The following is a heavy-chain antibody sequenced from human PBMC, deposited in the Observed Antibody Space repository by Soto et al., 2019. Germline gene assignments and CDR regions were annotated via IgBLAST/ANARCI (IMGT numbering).Heavy chain of an antibody. J-gene: IGHJ4*02. CDR1: GFTVSSNY. Sequence: EVQLVESGGGLVQPGGSLRLSCAASGFTVSSNYMSWVRQAPGKGLEWVSVIYSGGSTYYADSVKGRFTISRDNSKNTLYLQMYSLRAEDRAVYYCAALIAAAVVDYWGQGTLVTVSS. V-gene: IGHV3-66*01. CDR3: AALIAAAVVDY. CDR2: IYSGGST. D-gene: IGHD6-13*01.